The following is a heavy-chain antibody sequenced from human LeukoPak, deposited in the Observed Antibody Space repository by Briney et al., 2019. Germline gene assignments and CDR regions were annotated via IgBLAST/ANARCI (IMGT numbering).Heavy chain of an antibody. CDR2: IYYSGST. Sequence: PSETLSLTCAVYGGSFSGYYWSWIRQPPGKGLEWIGYIYYSGSTNYNPSLKSRVTISVDTSKNQFSLKLSSVTAADTAVYYCARGFDDSRSGFGYWGQGTLVTVSS. D-gene: IGHD3-9*01. CDR3: ARGFDDSRSGFGY. V-gene: IGHV4-59*01. CDR1: GGSFSGYY. J-gene: IGHJ4*02.